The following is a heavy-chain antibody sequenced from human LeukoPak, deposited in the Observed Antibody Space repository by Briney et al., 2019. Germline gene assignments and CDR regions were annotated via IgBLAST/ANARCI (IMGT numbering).Heavy chain of an antibody. Sequence: GRSLRLSCAASGFTFDDYAMHWVRQAPGKGLEWVSGISWNSGSIGYADSVKGRFTISRDNAKNSLYLQMNSLRAEDTAVYYCARGGYSYGVDYWGQGTLVTVSS. V-gene: IGHV3-9*01. CDR1: GFTFDDYA. D-gene: IGHD5-18*01. CDR3: ARGGYSYGVDY. CDR2: ISWNSGSI. J-gene: IGHJ4*02.